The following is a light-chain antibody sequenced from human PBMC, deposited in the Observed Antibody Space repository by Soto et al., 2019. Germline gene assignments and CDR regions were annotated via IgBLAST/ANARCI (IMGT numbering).Light chain of an antibody. CDR3: QQYNNWPQT. V-gene: IGKV3-15*01. J-gene: IGKJ1*01. CDR1: QSLRSS. CDR2: DAS. Sequence: ETMMTQSPDTLSVSLGERATLSCRASQSLRSSLAWYQQKPGQAPRLLIYDASTRATGIPARFSGSGSGTDFTLTISGLQSEDFAAYYCQQYNNWPQTVGQGTKVDIK.